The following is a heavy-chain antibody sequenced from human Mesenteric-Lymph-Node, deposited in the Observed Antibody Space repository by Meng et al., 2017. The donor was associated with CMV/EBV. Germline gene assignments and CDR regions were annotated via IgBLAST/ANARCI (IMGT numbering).Heavy chain of an antibody. CDR3: ATGSDFWSGSHPFDF. J-gene: IGHJ4*02. D-gene: IGHD3-3*01. CDR1: GASTRGSYY. CDR2: ISYTGTT. Sequence: GASTRGSYYWSWIRQHPGMGLEWSGYISYTGTTHYNPSLKSRVTISTDTSQSQFSLKLISVAAADTAVYYCATGSDFWSGSHPFDFWGQGTLVTVSS. V-gene: IGHV4-31*02.